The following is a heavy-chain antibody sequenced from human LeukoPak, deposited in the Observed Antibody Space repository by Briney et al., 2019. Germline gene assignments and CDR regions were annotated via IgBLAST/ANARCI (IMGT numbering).Heavy chain of an antibody. D-gene: IGHD2-8*02. CDR1: GLPLSNCD. J-gene: IGHJ4*02. CDR3: ANGRGLGRGTGEFQY. CDR2: ISFDGSFK. Sequence: GGSLRLSCAASGLPLSNCDIHWVRQPPGQGRDWLAGISFDGSFKSYADSVKGRFTVSRDNSKNTVSLQTDSLRTEDTAVYYCANGRGLGRGTGEFQYWGQGTLVTVSS. V-gene: IGHV3-30*18.